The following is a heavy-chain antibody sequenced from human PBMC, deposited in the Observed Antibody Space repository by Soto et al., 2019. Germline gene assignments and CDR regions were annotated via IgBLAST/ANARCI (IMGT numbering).Heavy chain of an antibody. CDR2: ISAYNVNT. V-gene: IGHV1-18*01. Sequence: ASVKSCKASGYTLTSYGISWVRQAPGQGLEWMGWISAYNVNTNYAQKLQGRVTMTTDTSTSTAYMELRSLRSDDTAVYYCAVVVVADTSDWFDPWGQGTLVTVSS. J-gene: IGHJ5*02. CDR1: GYTLTSYG. CDR3: AVVVVADTSDWFDP. D-gene: IGHD2-15*01.